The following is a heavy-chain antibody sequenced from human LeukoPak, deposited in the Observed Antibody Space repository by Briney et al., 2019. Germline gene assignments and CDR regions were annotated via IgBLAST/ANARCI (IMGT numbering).Heavy chain of an antibody. V-gene: IGHV1-69*13. D-gene: IGHD3-10*01. CDR1: GGTFSSYA. CDR3: ARRYYGSGSYYPNYYYYGMDV. J-gene: IGHJ6*02. Sequence: ASVKVSCKASGGTFSSYAISWVRQAPGQGLEWMGGIIPIFGTANYAQKFQGRVTITADESTSTAYMELSSLRSEDTAVYYCARRYYGSGSYYPNYYYYGMDVWGQGTTVTVSS. CDR2: IIPIFGTA.